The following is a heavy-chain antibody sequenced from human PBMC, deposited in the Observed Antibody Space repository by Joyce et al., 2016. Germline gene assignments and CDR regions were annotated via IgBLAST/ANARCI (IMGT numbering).Heavy chain of an antibody. D-gene: IGHD1-1*01. CDR2: INPDGIKK. Sequence: EVQLVESGGGLVQPGGSPRLTCAASGFTFSSHWMGWVRQAPGKGLEWVANINPDGIKKNYADSVKGRFIISRDNAKNSLYVQMHSLRAEDTAVYYCAREFKWNWDFWGQGTLVTVSS. V-gene: IGHV3-7*04. CDR3: AREFKWNWDF. CDR1: GFTFSSHW. J-gene: IGHJ4*02.